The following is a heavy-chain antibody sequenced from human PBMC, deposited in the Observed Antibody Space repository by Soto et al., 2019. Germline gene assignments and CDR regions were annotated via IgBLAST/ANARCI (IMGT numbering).Heavy chain of an antibody. J-gene: IGHJ5*02. CDR3: AREAGPDRWFDP. V-gene: IGHV4-4*07. D-gene: IGHD6-19*01. Sequence: WETLSLTCTVSGASISSYFWTWIRQPAGKGPDWIGRISTSGTTNYNPSLKSRVTMSVDTSKNHFSLNLSSVTAADTAVYYCAREAGPDRWFDPWGQGTLVTVSS. CDR2: ISTSGTT. CDR1: GASISSYF.